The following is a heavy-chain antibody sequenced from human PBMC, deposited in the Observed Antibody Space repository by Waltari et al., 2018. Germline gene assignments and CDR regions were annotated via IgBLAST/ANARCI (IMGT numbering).Heavy chain of an antibody. V-gene: IGHV3-30*15. CDR3: ARGYYDSRGYPPHY. CDR1: ESTFSRYA. Sequence: QVQLVESGGGVVQPGRSLRLSCVASESTFSRYAMHWVRQAPGKGREGVAVKSVDGSIQYYADSVKGRFIISRDNSKKTLYLQTGSLRADDTAVYYCARGYYDSRGYPPHYWGQGTLVTVSS. CDR2: KSVDGSIQ. J-gene: IGHJ4*02. D-gene: IGHD3-22*01.